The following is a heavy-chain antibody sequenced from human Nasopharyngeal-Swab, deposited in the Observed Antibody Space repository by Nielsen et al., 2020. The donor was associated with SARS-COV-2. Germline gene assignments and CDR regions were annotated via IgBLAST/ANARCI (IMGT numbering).Heavy chain of an antibody. D-gene: IGHD2-8*02. CDR1: DGSVSSGSSY. J-gene: IGHJ3*02. Sequence: PQTLSLTCTVSDGSVSSGSSYWSWIRQRAGKGLEWIWLIYTDGTTNYISSLKSRVTIPKDTSKNHFSLKLSSLTAADTAVYYCVYWPVEVGDAIDIWGPGTMVTVSS. CDR2: IYTDGTT. CDR3: VYWPVEVGDAIDI. V-gene: IGHV4-61*02.